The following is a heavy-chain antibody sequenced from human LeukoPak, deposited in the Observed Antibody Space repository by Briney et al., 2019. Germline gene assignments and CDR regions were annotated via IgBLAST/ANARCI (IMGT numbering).Heavy chain of an antibody. CDR1: GFTVSSNY. D-gene: IGHD3-16*01. Sequence: PGGSLRLSCAASGFTVSSNYMSWVRQGPGKGLEWASIIYSGGSTYYADSVRGRFTISRDNSENTLYLQMNSLRAEDTAVYYCARVRWGEPFDYWGQGTLVTVSS. V-gene: IGHV3-66*01. CDR2: IYSGGST. J-gene: IGHJ4*02. CDR3: ARVRWGEPFDY.